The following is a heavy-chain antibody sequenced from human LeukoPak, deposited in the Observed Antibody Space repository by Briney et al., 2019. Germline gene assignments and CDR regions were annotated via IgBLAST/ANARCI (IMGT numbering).Heavy chain of an antibody. J-gene: IGHJ6*02. CDR3: AKEDLYYFAMDV. CDR2: IGGSGGST. CDR1: GFTFSSYA. V-gene: IGHV3-23*01. Sequence: GGSLRLSCAATGFTFSSYAMGWVRQAPGKGLEWVSIIGGSGGSTYYADSVKGRFTISRDNSKNTLYLQMNSLRAEDTAVYYCAKEDLYYFAMDVWGQGTTVTVSS.